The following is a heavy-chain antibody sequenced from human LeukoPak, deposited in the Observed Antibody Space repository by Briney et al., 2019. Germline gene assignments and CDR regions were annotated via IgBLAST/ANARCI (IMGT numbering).Heavy chain of an antibody. CDR2: TNIDGRYT. V-gene: IGHV3-74*01. J-gene: IGHJ4*02. D-gene: IGHD5/OR15-5a*01. CDR3: VRDMSTADLDH. CDR1: GFTFNKYY. Sequence: GGSLRLSCAASGFTFNKYYMHWVRQGPGKGLVWVSRTNIDGRYTSYADSGKGRFTMSRDNDKNTLYLQMDRLSADDTAVHYCVRDMSTADLDHWGLGTLVTVFS.